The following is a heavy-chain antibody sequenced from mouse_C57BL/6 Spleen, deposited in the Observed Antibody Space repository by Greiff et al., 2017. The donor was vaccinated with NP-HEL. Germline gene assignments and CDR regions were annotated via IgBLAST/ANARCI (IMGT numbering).Heavy chain of an antibody. J-gene: IGHJ3*01. Sequence: EVQLVESGGGLVKPGGSLKLSCAASGFTFSSYAMSWVRQTPEKRLEWVATISDGGSYTYYPDNVKGRFTISRDNAKNNLYLQMSHLKSEDTAMYYCARAGLRFAYWGQGTLVTVSA. CDR3: ARAGLRFAY. D-gene: IGHD2-4*01. CDR2: ISDGGSYT. V-gene: IGHV5-4*01. CDR1: GFTFSSYA.